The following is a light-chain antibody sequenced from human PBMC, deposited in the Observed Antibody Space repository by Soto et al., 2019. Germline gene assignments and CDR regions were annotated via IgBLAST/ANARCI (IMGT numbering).Light chain of an antibody. Sequence: EIVMTQSPATLSVSPGERATLSCRASQSVSSNLAWYQQKPGQAPRLLIYGASTRATGIPARFSGSVSGTEFNLTISSLQSEDFAGYYCQQYNNWPPLTFGGGTKVEIK. V-gene: IGKV3-15*01. CDR1: QSVSSN. CDR2: GAS. J-gene: IGKJ4*01. CDR3: QQYNNWPPLT.